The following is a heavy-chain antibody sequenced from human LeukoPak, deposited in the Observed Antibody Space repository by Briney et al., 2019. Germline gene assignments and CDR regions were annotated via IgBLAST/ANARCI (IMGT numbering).Heavy chain of an antibody. CDR2: IKQDGSEK. D-gene: IGHD3-10*01. Sequence: PGGSLRLSCAASGFTFSSYWMSWVRQAPGKGLEWVANIKQDGSEKYYVDSVKGRFTISRDNAKNSLYLQMNSLRAEDTAVYYCARAGSRLEYGSGSYYNLFYFDYWGQGTLVTVSS. J-gene: IGHJ4*02. V-gene: IGHV3-7*04. CDR3: ARAGSRLEYGSGSYYNLFYFDY. CDR1: GFTFSSYW.